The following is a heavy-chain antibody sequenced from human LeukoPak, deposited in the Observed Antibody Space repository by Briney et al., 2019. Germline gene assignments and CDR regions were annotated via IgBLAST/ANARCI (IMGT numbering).Heavy chain of an antibody. CDR3: ARTRGYCSSTSCSYYYYYYMDV. Sequence: GGSLRLSCAASGFTFSSYSMNWVRQAPGKGLERVSSISSSSSYIYYADSVKGRFTISRDNAKNSLYLQMNSLRAEDTAVYYCARTRGYCSSTSCSYYYYYYMDVWGKGTTVTVSS. CDR1: GFTFSSYS. CDR2: ISSSSSYI. J-gene: IGHJ6*03. D-gene: IGHD2-2*03. V-gene: IGHV3-21*01.